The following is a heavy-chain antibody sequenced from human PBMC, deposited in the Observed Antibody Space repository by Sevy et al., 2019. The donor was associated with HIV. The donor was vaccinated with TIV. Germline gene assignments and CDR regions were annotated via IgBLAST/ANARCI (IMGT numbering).Heavy chain of an antibody. CDR3: ASAANVAGRYHDLWFDP. J-gene: IGHJ5*02. V-gene: IGHV4-30-4*01. CDR2: IYYSGST. CDR1: GGSINNGAYY. D-gene: IGHD3-16*01. Sequence: SETLSLTCIVSGGSINNGAYYWSWIRQYPGTGLEWIGYIYYSGSTYYNRSLKCRVSMSLDRSKNQFSLELYSVTAADTAVYYCASAANVAGRYHDLWFDPWGQGTLVTVSS.